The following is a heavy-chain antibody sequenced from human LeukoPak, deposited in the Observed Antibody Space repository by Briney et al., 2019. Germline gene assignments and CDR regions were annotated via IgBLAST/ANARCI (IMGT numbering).Heavy chain of an antibody. CDR1: GFTFSSYA. D-gene: IGHD6-19*01. CDR3: TRDDAVGGGYLDY. V-gene: IGHV3-23*01. J-gene: IGHJ4*02. CDR2: ISGSGGST. Sequence: GSLRLSCAASGFTFSSYAMSWVRQAPGKGLEWVSAISGSGGSTYYADSVKGRFTISRDKSKNTLFLQMNSLRAEDTAIYFCTRDDAVGGGYLDYWGQGALVTVSP.